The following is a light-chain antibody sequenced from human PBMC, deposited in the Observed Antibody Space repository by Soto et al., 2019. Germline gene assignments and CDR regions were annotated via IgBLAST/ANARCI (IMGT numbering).Light chain of an antibody. V-gene: IGKV1-39*01. J-gene: IGKJ4*01. CDR1: QSISNY. CDR2: AAS. CDR3: HQSYNTPLT. Sequence: DIQMTQSPSSLSASVGDRVTITCRASQSISNYLNWCQQKPGKAPKLLIYAASSLQSGVPSRFSGSGSGTDFTLTISSLQPEDFATYYCHQSYNTPLTFGGGTKVEIK.